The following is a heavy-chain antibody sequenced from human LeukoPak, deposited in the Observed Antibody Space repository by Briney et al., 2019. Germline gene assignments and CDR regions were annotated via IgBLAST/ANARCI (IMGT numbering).Heavy chain of an antibody. J-gene: IGHJ4*02. Sequence: SETLSLTCTVSGGSISSYYWSWIRQPPGKGLEWIGYIYYSGSTNYNPSLKSRVTISVDTSKNQFSLKLSSVTAADTAVYYCARHSYFDYWGQGTLVTVSS. CDR1: GGSISSYY. CDR3: ARHSYFDY. V-gene: IGHV4-59*01. CDR2: IYYSGST.